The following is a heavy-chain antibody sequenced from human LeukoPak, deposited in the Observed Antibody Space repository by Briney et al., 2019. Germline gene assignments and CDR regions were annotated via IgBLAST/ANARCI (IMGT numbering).Heavy chain of an antibody. CDR3: AREMIVVVPAAIDWTPEYYYYGMDV. Sequence: GASVTVSCKASGGTFSSYAISWVRHAPGQGLEWMARIIPILGIANYAQKFQVRVTITADKSTSTAYMELSSLRSEDTAVYYCAREMIVVVPAAIDWTPEYYYYGMDVWGQGTTVTVSS. J-gene: IGHJ6*02. V-gene: IGHV1-69*04. CDR1: GGTFSSYA. D-gene: IGHD2-2*01. CDR2: IIPILGIA.